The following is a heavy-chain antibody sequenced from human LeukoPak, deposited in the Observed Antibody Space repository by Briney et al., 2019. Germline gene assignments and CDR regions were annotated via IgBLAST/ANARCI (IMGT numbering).Heavy chain of an antibody. CDR2: INPSSGGT. CDR3: ASIGNGTYYYGSGNQYYYYGMDV. CDR1: GYTFTGYY. D-gene: IGHD3-10*01. V-gene: IGHV1-2*06. Sequence: GASVKVSCKASGYTFTGYYMHWVRQAPGQGLEWMGRINPSSGGTNYAQKFQGRVTMTRDTSISTAYMELSRLRSDDTAVYYCASIGNGTYYYGSGNQYYYYGMDVWGQGTTVTVSS. J-gene: IGHJ6*02.